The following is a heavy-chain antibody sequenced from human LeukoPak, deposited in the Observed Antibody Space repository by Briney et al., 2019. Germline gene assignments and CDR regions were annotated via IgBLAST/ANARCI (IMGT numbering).Heavy chain of an antibody. V-gene: IGHV3-23*01. D-gene: IGHD5-24*01. CDR3: AKGNGYNSLTLDY. J-gene: IGHJ4*02. CDR2: ISGSGGST. Sequence: GSLRLSCAASGFTFSSYAMSWVRQAPGKGLEWVSAISGSGGSTYYADSVKGRFTISRDNSKNTLYLQMNSLRAEDAAVYYCAKGNGYNSLTLDYWGQGTLVTVSS. CDR1: GFTFSSYA.